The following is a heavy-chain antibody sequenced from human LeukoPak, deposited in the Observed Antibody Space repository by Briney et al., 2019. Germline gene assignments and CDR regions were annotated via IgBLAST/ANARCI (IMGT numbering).Heavy chain of an antibody. D-gene: IGHD5-12*01. CDR3: AKGGYSGYDYEGEYFDY. V-gene: IGHV3-23*01. J-gene: IGHJ4*02. CDR2: ISGSGGST. CDR1: GFTFSSYA. Sequence: GGSLRLSCAASGFTFSSYAMRWVRQAPGKGLEWVSAISGSGGSTYYADSVKGRFTISRDNSKNTLYLQMNSLRAEDTAVYYCAKGGYSGYDYEGEYFDYWGQGTLVTVSS.